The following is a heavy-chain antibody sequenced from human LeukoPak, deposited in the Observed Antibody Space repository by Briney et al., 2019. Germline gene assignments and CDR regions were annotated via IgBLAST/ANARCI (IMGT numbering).Heavy chain of an antibody. V-gene: IGHV4-61*02. CDR1: GGSISSGSYY. Sequence: SQTLSLTCTVPGGSISSGSYYWSWIRQPAGKGLEWIGRIYTSGSTNYNPSLKSRVTISVDTSKNQFSLKLSPVTAADTAVYYCAREAIRWFDPWGQGTLVTVSS. CDR3: AREAIRWFDP. J-gene: IGHJ5*02. D-gene: IGHD3-9*01. CDR2: IYTSGST.